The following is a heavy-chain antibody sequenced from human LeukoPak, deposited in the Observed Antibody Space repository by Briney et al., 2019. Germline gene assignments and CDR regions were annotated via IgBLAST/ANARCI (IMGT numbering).Heavy chain of an antibody. CDR2: INWNSGNI. CDR3: AKGSSAWNEVFHFDY. Sequence: GGSLRLSCAASGFTFSDYVMIWVRQPPGKGLEWVSAINWNSGNIAYADSVKGRFTISRDNAKNSLYLQMHSLRAEDMALYYCAKGSSAWNEVFHFDYWGQGTLVTVSS. CDR1: GFTFSDYV. D-gene: IGHD1-1*01. V-gene: IGHV3-9*03. J-gene: IGHJ4*02.